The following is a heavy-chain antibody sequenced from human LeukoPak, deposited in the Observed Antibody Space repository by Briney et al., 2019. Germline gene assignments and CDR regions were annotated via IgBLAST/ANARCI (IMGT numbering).Heavy chain of an antibody. CDR3: AREEGRY. CDR1: GYPLRSYY. CDR2: INPSGGST. V-gene: IGHV1-46*01. Sequence: ASVKVSCKASGYPLRSYYIHWVRQAPGQGFEWMGIINPSGGSTYYAQQFQGRVTMTRDTPTNTVYMELSSLRSEDTAVYYCAREEGRYWGQGTLVTVSS. J-gene: IGHJ4*02.